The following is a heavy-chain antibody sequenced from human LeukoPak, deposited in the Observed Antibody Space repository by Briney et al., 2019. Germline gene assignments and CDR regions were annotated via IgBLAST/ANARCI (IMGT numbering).Heavy chain of an antibody. D-gene: IGHD1-14*01. CDR3: AGMRITTPTVRTLDY. Sequence: SETLSLTCTVSGGSMSTYYWTWIRQPPGKGLEWIGFIYYTGSTNYNPSLKSRVTISVDTSKNQSSLKLSSVTAADTAVYYCAGMRITTPTVRTLDYWGQGTLVTVSS. J-gene: IGHJ4*02. CDR1: GGSMSTYY. CDR2: IYYTGST. V-gene: IGHV4-59*01.